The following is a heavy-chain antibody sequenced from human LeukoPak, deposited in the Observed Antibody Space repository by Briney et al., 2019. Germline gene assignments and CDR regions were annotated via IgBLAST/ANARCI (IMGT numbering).Heavy chain of an antibody. CDR1: GGTFSSYG. CDR2: IIPILGIA. V-gene: IGHV1-69*04. J-gene: IGHJ4*02. Sequence: SVKVSCKASGGTFSSYGISWVRQAPGQGLEWMGRIIPILGIANYAQKFQGRVTITADKSTSTAYMELSSLRSEDTAVYYCARSLNNALDFWSGYYNLDYWGQGTLVTVSS. D-gene: IGHD3-3*01. CDR3: ARSLNNALDFWSGYYNLDY.